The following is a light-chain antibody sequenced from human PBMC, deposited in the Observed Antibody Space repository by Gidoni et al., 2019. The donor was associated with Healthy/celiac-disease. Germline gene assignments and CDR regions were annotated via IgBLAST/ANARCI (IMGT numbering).Light chain of an antibody. V-gene: IGKV3-11*01. Sequence: EIVLTQSPATLSLSPGERATLSCRASQSVSSYLAWYQQKPGQAPRLLIYDASNRATGIPARFSGSGSGTDFTLTISSLEPEDFAVYYCQQRSNWPQVTXXXXTRXEIK. J-gene: IGKJ5*01. CDR1: QSVSSY. CDR2: DAS. CDR3: QQRSNWPQVT.